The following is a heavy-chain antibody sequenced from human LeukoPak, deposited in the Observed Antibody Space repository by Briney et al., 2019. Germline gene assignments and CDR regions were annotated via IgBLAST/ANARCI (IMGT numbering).Heavy chain of an antibody. Sequence: ASVTVSCKASGYTFTDYYMHWVRQAPGQGLEWMGWINPNSGGTNYAQKFQGRVTMTRDTSISTAYMELSRLRSDDTAVYYCARASYYHDSSGYPGYYFDYWGQGTLVTVSS. CDR3: ARASYYHDSSGYPGYYFDY. D-gene: IGHD3-22*01. CDR1: GYTFTDYY. J-gene: IGHJ4*02. V-gene: IGHV1-2*02. CDR2: INPNSGGT.